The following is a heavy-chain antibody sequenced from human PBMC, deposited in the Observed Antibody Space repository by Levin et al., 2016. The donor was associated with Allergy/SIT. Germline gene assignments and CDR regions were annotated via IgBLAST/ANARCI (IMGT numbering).Heavy chain of an antibody. D-gene: IGHD5-12*01. J-gene: IGHJ6*02. V-gene: IGHV3-30*04. CDR2: ISIDGSNK. CDR1: GFTFSSYA. CDR3: ARDLYSGYDHYYYYGMDV. Sequence: GESLKISCAASGFTFSSYAMHWVRQAPGKGLEWVAVISIDGSNKYYADSVKGRFTISRDNSKNTLYLQMNSLRAEDTAVYYCARDLYSGYDHYYYYGMDVWGQGTTVTVSS.